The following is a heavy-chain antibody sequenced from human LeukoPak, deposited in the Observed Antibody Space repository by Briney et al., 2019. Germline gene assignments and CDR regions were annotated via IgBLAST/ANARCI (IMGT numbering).Heavy chain of an antibody. CDR3: ARTTGWLKFDP. CDR1: GGSISSYY. Sequence: SETLSLTCTVSGGSISSYYWTWIRQPAGKGLEWIVRIYTSGSTNYNPSLKSRVTMSVDTSKNQFSLKLSSATAADTAVYYCARTTGWLKFDPWGQGTLVTVSS. J-gene: IGHJ5*02. D-gene: IGHD5-18*01. CDR2: IYTSGST. V-gene: IGHV4-4*07.